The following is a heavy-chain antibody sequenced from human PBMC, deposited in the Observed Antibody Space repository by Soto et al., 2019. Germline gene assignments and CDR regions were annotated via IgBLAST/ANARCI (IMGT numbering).Heavy chain of an antibody. Sequence: VQLVQSGAEVKKPGASVKVSCKASGYTLSSYGIHWVRQAPGQRLEWMGWINGGNGDTMYAQKFQDRVTMTRGTSANTAYMEVSSLASKDTAVYYCARGRSLFRAGDTSVNFFDYWGQGTLVTVSS. V-gene: IGHV1-3*01. CDR1: GYTLSSYG. J-gene: IGHJ4*02. CDR2: INGGNGDT. D-gene: IGHD1-26*01. CDR3: ARGRSLFRAGDTSVNFFDY.